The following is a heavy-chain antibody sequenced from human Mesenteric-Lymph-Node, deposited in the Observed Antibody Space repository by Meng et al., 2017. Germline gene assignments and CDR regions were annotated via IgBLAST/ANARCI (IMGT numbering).Heavy chain of an antibody. D-gene: IGHD1-1*01. Sequence: VQLVQSGAEVKKPGESLKICCKASGYSFTSYWIAWVRQMPGKGLEWMGVIYPGDSDTRYSPSFQGQVTISVDKSITTAYLQWGSLTASDSAMYYCARSPTKFWYFDLWGRGTLVTVSS. CDR3: ARSPTKFWYFDL. V-gene: IGHV5-51*01. J-gene: IGHJ2*01. CDR2: IYPGDSDT. CDR1: GYSFTSYW.